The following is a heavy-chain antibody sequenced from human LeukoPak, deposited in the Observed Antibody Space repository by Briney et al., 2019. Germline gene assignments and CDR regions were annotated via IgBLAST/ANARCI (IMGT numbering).Heavy chain of an antibody. V-gene: IGHV1-2*02. CDR1: GYTFTGYY. J-gene: IGHJ6*03. CDR2: INPNSGGT. D-gene: IGHD6-19*01. Sequence: ASVKVSCKASGYTFTGYYMHWVRQAPGQGLEWMGWINPNSGGTNYAQKFQGRVTMTRDTSISTAYMELSRLRSDDTAVYYCARRGSGAVASLYYYYYMDVWGKGTTVTVSS. CDR3: ARRGSGAVASLYYYYYMDV.